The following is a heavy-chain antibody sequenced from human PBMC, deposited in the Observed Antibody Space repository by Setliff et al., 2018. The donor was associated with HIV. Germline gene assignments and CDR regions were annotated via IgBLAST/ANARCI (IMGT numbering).Heavy chain of an antibody. CDR1: GFTFSSHV. J-gene: IGHJ4*02. CDR2: TWYDGRTT. D-gene: IGHD5-12*01. CDR3: AKVGREYNGYDLTFDS. V-gene: IGHV3-30*02. Sequence: GGSLRLSCAASGFTFSSHVMHWVRQAPGKGLEWVALTWYDGRTTYCADSVKGRFTISRDDSKSTLNLQMNTLRPEDTAMYYCAKVGREYNGYDLTFDSWGQGALVTVSS.